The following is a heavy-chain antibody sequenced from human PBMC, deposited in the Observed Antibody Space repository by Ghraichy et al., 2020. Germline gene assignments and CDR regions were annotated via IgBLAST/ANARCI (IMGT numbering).Heavy chain of an antibody. D-gene: IGHD6-6*01. J-gene: IGHJ6*02. V-gene: IGHV3-23*01. Sequence: GGSLRLSCAASGFTFSSYAMSWVRQAPGTGLEWVSGIYSSGGTTYYADSVKGRFSISRDNSKNTLYMQMNSLSAEDTAVYYCAKDRSSSPVYGLDLWGQGTTVIVSS. CDR3: AKDRSSSPVYGLDL. CDR1: GFTFSSYA. CDR2: IYSSGGTT.